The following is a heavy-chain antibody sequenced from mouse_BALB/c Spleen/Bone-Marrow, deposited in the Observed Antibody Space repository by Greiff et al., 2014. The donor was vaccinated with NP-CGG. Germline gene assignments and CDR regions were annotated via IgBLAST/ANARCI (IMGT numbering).Heavy chain of an antibody. J-gene: IGHJ2*02. CDR2: INLSTGYT. Sequence: VQLQQSGAELAKPGASVKMSCKASGYTFTNYWMHWVKQRLGQGLEWIGYINLSTGYTEYNQKFKDKATLTADKSSNADYMQLSSLTSEDSAVYYCGRGDYNDYWGQGTSLTASS. V-gene: IGHV1-7*01. CDR3: GRGDYNDY. D-gene: IGHD2-4*01. CDR1: GYTFTNYW.